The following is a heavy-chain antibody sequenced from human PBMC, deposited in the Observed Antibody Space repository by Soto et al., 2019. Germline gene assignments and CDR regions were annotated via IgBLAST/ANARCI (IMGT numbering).Heavy chain of an antibody. J-gene: IGHJ3*02. CDR1: GFTFSDYY. CDR3: ARDSGPRGYDAFDI. D-gene: IGHD2-8*02. V-gene: IGHV3-11*06. Sequence: GGSLRLSCAASGFTFSDYYMSWIRQAPGKGLEWVSNINNSTSETNYADSVKGRFTISRDNAKNSLYLQMNSLRVEDTAVYYCARDSGPRGYDAFDIWGQGTMVTVSS. CDR2: INNSTSET.